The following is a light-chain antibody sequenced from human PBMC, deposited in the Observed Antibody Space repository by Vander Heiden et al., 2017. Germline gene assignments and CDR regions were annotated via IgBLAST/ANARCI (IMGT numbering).Light chain of an antibody. J-gene: IGLJ2*01. CDR1: SSNIGNNY. CDR3: GTWDSSLSAVV. CDR2: ENN. Sequence: QSLFTQPPSVSAGPDQKVTISCSGSSSNIGNNYVSWYQQLPGTAPKFLIYENNKRPSGIPDRFSGSKSGTSATLGITGLQTGDEADYYCGTWDSSLSAVVVGGGTKLTVL. V-gene: IGLV1-51*02.